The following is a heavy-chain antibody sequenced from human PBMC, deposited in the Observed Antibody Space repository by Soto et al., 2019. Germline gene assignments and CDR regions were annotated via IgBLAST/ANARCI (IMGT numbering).Heavy chain of an antibody. CDR2: ISGSGDST. CDR3: AIRGSGSYFDY. Sequence: EVQLLESGGGLVQPGGSLRLSCAASGFTFSSYAMNWVRQAPGKGLEWVSVISGSGDSTYYADSVKGRFTISRDNSKNTLYLQMNSLRAEDTAVYYCAIRGSGSYFDYWGQGTLVTVSS. V-gene: IGHV3-23*01. D-gene: IGHD1-26*01. CDR1: GFTFSSYA. J-gene: IGHJ4*02.